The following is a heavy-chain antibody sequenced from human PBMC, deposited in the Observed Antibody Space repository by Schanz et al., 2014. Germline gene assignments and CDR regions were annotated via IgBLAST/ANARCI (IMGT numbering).Heavy chain of an antibody. D-gene: IGHD5-18*01. CDR3: ARVALPGYSSPRDAFDI. V-gene: IGHV3-21*01. CDR2: ISYGTSYI. Sequence: EVQLVESGGGLVQPGGSLRLSCAASGFIFGSSVMAWVRQAPGKGLEWVSSISYGTSYIYYAESVKGRFTISRDNAKNSLYLQMNGLRAEDTAVYYCARVALPGYSSPRDAFDIWGQGTMVTVSS. J-gene: IGHJ3*02. CDR1: GFIFGSSV.